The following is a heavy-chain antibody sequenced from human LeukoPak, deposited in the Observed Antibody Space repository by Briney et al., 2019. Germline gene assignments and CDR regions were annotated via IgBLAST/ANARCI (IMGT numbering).Heavy chain of an antibody. CDR2: MNPNSGNT. CDR1: GGTFSSYA. D-gene: IGHD5-12*01. CDR3: ARGVFGLHMVATNY. J-gene: IGHJ4*02. V-gene: IGHV1-8*02. Sequence: ASVKVSCKASGGTFSSYAISWVRQAPGQGLEWMGWMNPNSGNTGYAQKFQGRVTMTRNTSISTAYMELSSLRSEDTAVYYCARGVFGLHMVATNYWGQGTLVTVSS.